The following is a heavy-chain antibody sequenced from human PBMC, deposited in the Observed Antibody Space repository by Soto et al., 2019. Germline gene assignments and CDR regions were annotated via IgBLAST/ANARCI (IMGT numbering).Heavy chain of an antibody. CDR2: ISGSGGST. CDR1: GFTFSSYA. D-gene: IGHD2-2*01. V-gene: IGHV3-23*01. CDR3: AKGADQLQDNSFDH. J-gene: IGHJ5*02. Sequence: EVQVLESGGGLVQPGGSLRLSCAASGFTFSSYAMNWVRQAPGKGLEWVSAISGSGGSTYYADSVKGRFTISRDIYKNTLYLKMNSLRVEDTAVYDCAKGADQLQDNSFDHWGQGTLVTVSS.